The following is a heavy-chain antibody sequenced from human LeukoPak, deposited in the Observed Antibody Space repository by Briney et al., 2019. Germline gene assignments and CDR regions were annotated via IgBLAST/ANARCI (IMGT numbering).Heavy chain of an antibody. Sequence: PSETLSLTCIVSGRSISSSGSYWGWIRQPPGKGLEWIGSIYYSGNTYKPFLKSRVTISVDTSKNQFSMNLTSVNAADTAVYYCARVMAARREELNWFDPWGQGTLVTVSS. CDR1: GRSISSSGSY. D-gene: IGHD6-6*01. J-gene: IGHJ5*02. CDR3: ARVMAARREELNWFDP. CDR2: IYYSGNT. V-gene: IGHV4-39*07.